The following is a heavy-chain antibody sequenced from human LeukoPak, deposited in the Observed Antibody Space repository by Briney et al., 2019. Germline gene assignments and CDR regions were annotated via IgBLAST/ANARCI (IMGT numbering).Heavy chain of an antibody. D-gene: IGHD5-24*01. J-gene: IGHJ4*02. CDR2: IYYSGST. V-gene: IGHV4-59*01. CDR1: GGSISSYY. CDR3: ARVPPLSRPYTGNNYYFDY. Sequence: PSETLSLTCTVSGGSISSYYWSWIRQPPGKGLEWIGYIYYSGSTNYNPSLKSRVTISVDTSKNQFSLKLSSVTAADTAVYYCARVPPLSRPYTGNNYYFDYWGQGTLVTVSS.